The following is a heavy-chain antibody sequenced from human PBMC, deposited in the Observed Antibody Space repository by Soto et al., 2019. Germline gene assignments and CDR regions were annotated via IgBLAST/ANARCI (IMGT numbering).Heavy chain of an antibody. CDR3: ARGFGLRFLEWLLRPGFDP. CDR1: GGSFSGYY. J-gene: IGHJ5*02. CDR2: INHSGST. D-gene: IGHD3-3*01. Sequence: SETLSLTCAVYGGSFSGYYWSWIRQPPGKGLEWIGEINHSGSTNYNPSLKSRVTISVDTSKNQFSLKLSSVTAADTAVYYCARGFGLRFLEWLLRPGFDPWGQGTLVTVSS. V-gene: IGHV4-34*01.